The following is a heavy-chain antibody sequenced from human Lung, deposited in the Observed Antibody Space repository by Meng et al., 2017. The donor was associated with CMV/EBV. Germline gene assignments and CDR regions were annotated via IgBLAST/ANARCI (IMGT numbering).Heavy chain of an antibody. J-gene: IGHJ4*02. CDR3: ACGGYFGDY. V-gene: IGHV1-18*01. CDR2: ISAYNGNT. D-gene: IGHD5-12*01. CDR1: GYPFGRYG. Sequence: KGSCKAYGYPFGRYGISWVRQAPGQGLEWMGWISAYNGNTNFAQNLQDRVTMTTDTSTSTAYMELRRLRSDDTAVYYCACGGYFGDYWGQGTLVTVSS.